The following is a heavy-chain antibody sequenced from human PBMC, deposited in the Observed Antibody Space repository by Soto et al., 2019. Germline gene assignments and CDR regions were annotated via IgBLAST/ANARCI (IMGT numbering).Heavy chain of an antibody. V-gene: IGHV1-46*01. CDR3: VRDRFGSWTFDY. D-gene: IGHD6-13*01. CDR2: IHPTYGST. CDR1: GYNFASNH. Sequence: QVQLVQSGAEVKEPGASVKVSCKASGYNFASNHMHWVRQIPGQGLEWMGIIHPTYGSTSYAQRFRGRITLTRDAPTKTDYMELRGLTSEDTAVYYCVRDRFGSWTFDYWGQGTLLTVSS. J-gene: IGHJ4*02.